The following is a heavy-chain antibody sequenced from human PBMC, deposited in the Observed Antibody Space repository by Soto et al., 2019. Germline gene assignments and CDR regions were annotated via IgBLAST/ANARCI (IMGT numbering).Heavy chain of an antibody. CDR1: GYTFTSYD. CDR3: ARDYYGSVSYLYYYYYYMYV. D-gene: IGHD3-10*01. Sequence: QVQLVQSGAEVKKPGASVKVCCKASGYTFTSYDINWVRQATGQGLEWMGWMKPNSRNTGYAQKFQGRVTITSNTTISTVYMELSSLRSEDTAVYYCARDYYGSVSYLYYYYYYMYVLGKGTTVTGSS. V-gene: IGHV1-8*01. J-gene: IGHJ6*03. CDR2: MKPNSRNT.